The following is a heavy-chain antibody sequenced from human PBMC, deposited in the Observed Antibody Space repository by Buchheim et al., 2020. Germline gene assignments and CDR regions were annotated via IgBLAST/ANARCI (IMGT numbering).Heavy chain of an antibody. CDR2: INHSGST. CDR1: GGSFSGYY. D-gene: IGHD3-3*01. V-gene: IGHV4-34*01. Sequence: QVQLQQWGAGLLKPSETLSLTCAVYGGSFSGYYWSWIRQPPGKGLEWIGEINHSGSTNYNPSLKSRVTISVDTSKNQFSLTLSSVTAADTAVYYCARGGNFWSGYRYYYYYGMDVWGQGTT. CDR3: ARGGNFWSGYRYYYYYGMDV. J-gene: IGHJ6*02.